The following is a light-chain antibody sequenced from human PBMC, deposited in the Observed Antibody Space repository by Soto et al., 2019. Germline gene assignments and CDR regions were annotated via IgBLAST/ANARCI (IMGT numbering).Light chain of an antibody. CDR1: SSDVGSYNL. V-gene: IGLV2-23*02. J-gene: IGLJ1*01. Sequence: QSVLTQPASVAASPGQSITISCAGTSSDVGSYNLVSWYQQHPGKAPKLMIYAVSQRPSGVSTRFSGSKSGNTASLTISGLQAEDEADYYCSEYAGSSSYDFGTGTEV. CDR3: SEYAGSSSYD. CDR2: AVS.